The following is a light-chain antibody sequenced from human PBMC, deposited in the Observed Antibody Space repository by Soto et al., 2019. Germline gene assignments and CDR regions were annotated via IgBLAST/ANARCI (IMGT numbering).Light chain of an antibody. CDR2: GDT. CDR1: SSNIGAGYE. J-gene: IGLJ2*01. Sequence: QSLLTQPPSVSGAAGQRVTISCTGSSSNIGAGYEVHWYQQLPGTAPKLLIYGDTNRPSGVPDRFSGSKSGTSASLAITGLQAEDEADYYCQSYDSTLSAHVVFGGGTKLTVL. CDR3: QSYDSTLSAHVV. V-gene: IGLV1-40*01.